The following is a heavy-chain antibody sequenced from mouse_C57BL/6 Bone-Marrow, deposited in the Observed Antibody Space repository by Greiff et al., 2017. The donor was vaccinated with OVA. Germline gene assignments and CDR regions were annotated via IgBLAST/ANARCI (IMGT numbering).Heavy chain of an antibody. D-gene: IGHD2-4*01. CDR2: INPNNGGT. CDR3: ARPLYYDYGFYYAMDY. CDR1: GYTFTDYY. Sequence: EVQLQQSGPELVKPGASVKISCKASGYTFTDYYMNWVKQSHGKSLEWIGDINPNNGGTSYDQKFKGKATLTVDKSSSTAYMELRSLTSEDSAVYYCARPLYYDYGFYYAMDYWGQGTSVTVSS. J-gene: IGHJ4*01. V-gene: IGHV1-26*01.